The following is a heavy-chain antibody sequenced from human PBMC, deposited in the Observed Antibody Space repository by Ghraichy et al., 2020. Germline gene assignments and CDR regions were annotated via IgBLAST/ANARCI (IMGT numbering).Heavy chain of an antibody. V-gene: IGHV3-23*01. CDR2: ISGSGGST. J-gene: IGHJ4*02. D-gene: IGHD6-19*01. Sequence: GESLNISCAASGFTFSSYAMSWVRQAPGKGLEWVSAISGSGGSTYYADSVKGRFTISRDNSKNTLYLQMNSLRAEDTAVYYCAKARVAGHSQAFDYWGQGTLVTVSS. CDR3: AKARVAGHSQAFDY. CDR1: GFTFSSYA.